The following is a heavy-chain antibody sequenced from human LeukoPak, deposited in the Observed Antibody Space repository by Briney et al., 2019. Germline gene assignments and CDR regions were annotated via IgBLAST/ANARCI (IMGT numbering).Heavy chain of an antibody. J-gene: IGHJ5*02. D-gene: IGHD3-3*01. V-gene: IGHV7-4-1*02. CDR2: INTNTGNP. Sequence: ASVKVSCKASGGTFSSYAISWVRQAPGQGLEWMGWINTNTGNPTYAQGFTGRFVFSLDTSVSTAYLQISSLKAEDTAVYYCAREIGREWYWFDPWGQGTLVTVSS. CDR1: GGTFSSYA. CDR3: AREIGREWYWFDP.